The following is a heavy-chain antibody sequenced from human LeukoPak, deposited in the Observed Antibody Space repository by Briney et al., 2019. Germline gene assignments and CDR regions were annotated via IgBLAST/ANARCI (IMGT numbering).Heavy chain of an antibody. V-gene: IGHV3-43*02. CDR3: AKEAVPAALDLYYFDY. CDR1: GFTFSSYA. CDR2: ISWDGGST. D-gene: IGHD2-2*01. Sequence: GGSLRLSCAASGFTFSSYAMSWVRQAPGKGLEWVSLISWDGGSTYYADSVKGRFTISRDNSKNSLYLQMNSLRTEDTALYYCAKEAVPAALDLYYFDYWGQGTLVTVSS. J-gene: IGHJ4*02.